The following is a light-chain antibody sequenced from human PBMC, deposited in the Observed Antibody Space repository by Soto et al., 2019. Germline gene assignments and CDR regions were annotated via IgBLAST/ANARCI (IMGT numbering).Light chain of an antibody. J-gene: IGKJ1*01. Sequence: DVQITQCPSTLSASIADRGTITCRASQNINSWIAWYQQKPGKAPKFLIYDASTLESGVPSRFSGSGFGTEFSLTISSLQPDDFGSYYCQHMRTFGQGTKVDIK. CDR3: QHMRT. CDR2: DAS. CDR1: QNINSW. V-gene: IGKV1-5*01.